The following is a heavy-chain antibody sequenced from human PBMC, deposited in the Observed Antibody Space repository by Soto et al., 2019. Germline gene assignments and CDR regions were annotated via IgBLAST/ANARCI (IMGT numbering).Heavy chain of an antibody. CDR3: ASQVGSRYSSSWYNPQLYYFDY. J-gene: IGHJ4*02. Sequence: TLSLTCAVHGGSFSGFYWTWIRQPPGKGLEWIGEINHSGSSNYNPPLKSRVTMSLDTSRNQFSLSLNSVTAADTAVYYCASQVGSRYSSSWYNPQLYYFDYWGQGTLVTVSS. V-gene: IGHV4-34*01. CDR1: GGSFSGFY. D-gene: IGHD6-13*01. CDR2: INHSGSS.